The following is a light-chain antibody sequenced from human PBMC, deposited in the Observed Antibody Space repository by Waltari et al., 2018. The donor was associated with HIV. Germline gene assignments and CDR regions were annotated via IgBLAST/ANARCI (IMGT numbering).Light chain of an antibody. CDR2: SNN. Sequence: QSVLTQPPSASGTPGQRVTISCSGTSSNIGSNTVNWYRQLPGTAPKLLIYSNNQLPSGVPDRFSGSKSGTSASLAISGLQSDYEADYYCATWDDSLNGWVFGGGTKLTVL. CDR3: ATWDDSLNGWV. V-gene: IGLV1-44*01. J-gene: IGLJ3*02. CDR1: SSNIGSNT.